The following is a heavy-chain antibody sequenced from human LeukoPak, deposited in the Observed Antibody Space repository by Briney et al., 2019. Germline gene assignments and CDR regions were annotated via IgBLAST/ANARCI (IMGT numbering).Heavy chain of an antibody. Sequence: GGSLRLSCAASGFTFSSYSMNWVRQAPGKGLEWVSSISSSSSYIYYADSVKGRFTISRDNAKNSLYLQMNSLRAEDTAVYYCARDGRALYYFDYWGQGTLVTVSS. D-gene: IGHD2-2*01. CDR1: GFTFSSYS. CDR3: ARDGRALYYFDY. J-gene: IGHJ4*02. CDR2: ISSSSSYI. V-gene: IGHV3-21*01.